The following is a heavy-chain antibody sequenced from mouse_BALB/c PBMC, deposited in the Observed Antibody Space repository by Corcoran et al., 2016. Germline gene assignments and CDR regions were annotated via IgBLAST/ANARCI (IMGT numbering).Heavy chain of an antibody. J-gene: IGHJ1*01. Sequence: EVQLQQSGAELVKPGASVKLSCTASGFNIKDTYMHWVKQRPEQGLEWMGRIDPANGNTKYDPKFQDKATITADTSSNTAYLQLSSLTSEDTAVYYCARWDGYFDVLGAGTTVTVSS. CDR1: GFNIKDTY. D-gene: IGHD4-1*01. CDR2: IDPANGNT. CDR3: ARWDGYFDV. V-gene: IGHV14-3*02.